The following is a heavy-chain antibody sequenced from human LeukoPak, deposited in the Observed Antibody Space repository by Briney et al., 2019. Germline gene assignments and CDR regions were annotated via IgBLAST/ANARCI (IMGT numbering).Heavy chain of an antibody. CDR1: GFTFSSYA. CDR3: AKGRYDSSGFNWAA. V-gene: IGHV3-23*01. D-gene: IGHD3-22*01. Sequence: PGGSLRLSCAASGFTFSSYAMSWVRQAPGKGQEWVSAPSGSGGSAYYADSVKGRFTISRDNSKNTLYLQMNSLRAEDTAVYYCAKGRYDSSGFNWAAWGQGTLVTVSS. J-gene: IGHJ4*02. CDR2: PSGSGGSA.